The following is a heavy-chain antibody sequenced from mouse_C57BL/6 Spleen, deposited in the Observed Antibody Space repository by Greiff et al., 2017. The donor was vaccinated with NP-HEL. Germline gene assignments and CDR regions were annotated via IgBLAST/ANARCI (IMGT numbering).Heavy chain of an antibody. D-gene: IGHD2-1*01. CDR1: GYTFTDYN. J-gene: IGHJ2*01. CDR2: INPNNGGT. Sequence: EVQLVESGPELVKPGASVKIPCKASGYTFTDYNMDWVKQSHGKSLEWIGDINPNNGGTIYNQKFKGKATLTVDKSSSTAYMELRSLTSEDTAVYYCARDGNYGPYYFDYWGQGTTLTVSS. CDR3: ARDGNYGPYYFDY. V-gene: IGHV1-18*01.